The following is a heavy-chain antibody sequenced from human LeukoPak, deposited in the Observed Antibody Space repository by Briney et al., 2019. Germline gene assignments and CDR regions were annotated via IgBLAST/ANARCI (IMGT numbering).Heavy chain of an antibody. CDR2: MNPNSGNT. J-gene: IGHJ4*02. CDR1: GYTFTSYD. V-gene: IGHV1-8*01. CDR3: ARATVTGYCGGGSCYHLDY. Sequence: ASVKVSCMPSGYTFTSYDINWVRQATGQGLEWMGWMNPNSGNTGYAQKFQGRVTMTRNTSTSTAYMELSSLRSEDTAVYYCARATVTGYCGGGSCYHLDYWGQGALVTVSS. D-gene: IGHD2-15*01.